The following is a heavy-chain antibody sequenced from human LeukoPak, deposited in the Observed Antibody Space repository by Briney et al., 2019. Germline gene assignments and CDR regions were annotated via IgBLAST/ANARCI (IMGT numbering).Heavy chain of an antibody. CDR1: GYSFTTYW. D-gene: IGHD2/OR15-2a*01. Sequence: GESLKISCKASGYSFTTYWIGWVRQMPGVGLEWMGFIYGGGTDTRYSPSFQGQVTISIDKSINTAYLQWNNLKASDTSIYYCARTGEGKYYFDYWGQGTLVTVSS. CDR2: IYGGGTDT. V-gene: IGHV5-51*01. CDR3: ARTGEGKYYFDY. J-gene: IGHJ4*02.